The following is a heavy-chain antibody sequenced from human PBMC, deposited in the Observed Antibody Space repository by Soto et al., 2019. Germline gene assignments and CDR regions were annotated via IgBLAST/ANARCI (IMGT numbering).Heavy chain of an antibody. CDR2: IYYNGTA. J-gene: IGHJ6*02. V-gene: IGHV4-30-4*01. Sequence: SSTLSLTCSVSGGSFSNGDYYWSWILQTPGKGLERIGSIYYNGTAHNNTSLKSPVSVSIDTSKTQFPLQLTSVTAADTAVYYCARSSRREYHWFYYGMDVWAQGTTVTVSS. D-gene: IGHD1-1*01. CDR1: GGSFSNGDYY. CDR3: ARSSRREYHWFYYGMDV.